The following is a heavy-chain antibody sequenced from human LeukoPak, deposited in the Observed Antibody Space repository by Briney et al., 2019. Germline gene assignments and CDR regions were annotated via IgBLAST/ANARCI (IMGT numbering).Heavy chain of an antibody. Sequence: GGSLRLSCAASAFTFSNYGMHWVRQAPGKGLEWVAFIHHDGSNKYYADSVKGRFTISRDNSKNTLYLQMNSLRAEDTAVYYCAKDRSWGFVDYWGQGTLVTVSS. CDR1: AFTFSNYG. CDR2: IHHDGSNK. D-gene: IGHD6-13*01. CDR3: AKDRSWGFVDY. J-gene: IGHJ4*02. V-gene: IGHV3-30*02.